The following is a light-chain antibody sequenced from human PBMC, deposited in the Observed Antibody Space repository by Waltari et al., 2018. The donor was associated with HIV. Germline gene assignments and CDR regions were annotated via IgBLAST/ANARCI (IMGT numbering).Light chain of an antibody. Sequence: QSALTQPASVSGSPGQSITISCTGTSSDVGGYKYVSWCQQYPGKAPKLIIYDVTNRPSGVSNRCSGSKSGNTASLTISGLQAEDEADYYCCSYTSSITGRVFGTGTKVTVL. J-gene: IGLJ1*01. CDR2: DVT. V-gene: IGLV2-14*03. CDR3: CSYTSSITGRV. CDR1: SSDVGGYKY.